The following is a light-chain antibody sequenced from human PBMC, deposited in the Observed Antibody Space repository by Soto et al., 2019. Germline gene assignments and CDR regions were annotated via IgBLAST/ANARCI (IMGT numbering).Light chain of an antibody. CDR3: QQFSSYPLT. V-gene: IGKV3-11*01. J-gene: IGKJ4*01. Sequence: VVVTQSPATLSLYPGERATLSCRASQSVSSHLGWYQQKPGQAPRLLIYDASSRATGIPDRFSGGGSGTDFTLTISRLEPEDFAVYYCQQFSSYPLTFGGGTKADI. CDR1: QSVSSH. CDR2: DAS.